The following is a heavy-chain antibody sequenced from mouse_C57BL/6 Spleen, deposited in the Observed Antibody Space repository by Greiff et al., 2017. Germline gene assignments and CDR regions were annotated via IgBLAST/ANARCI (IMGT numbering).Heavy chain of an antibody. V-gene: IGHV5-17*01. CDR2: ISSGSSTI. CDR1: GFTFSDYG. D-gene: IGHD1-1*01. J-gene: IGHJ1*03. CDR3: ARGYYYGSRGNWYFDV. Sequence: EVMLVESGGGLVKPGGSLKLSCAASGFTFSDYGMHWVRQAPEKGLEWVAYISSGSSTIYYADTVKGRFTISRDNAKNTLFLQMTSLRSEDTAMYYCARGYYYGSRGNWYFDVWGTGTTVTVSS.